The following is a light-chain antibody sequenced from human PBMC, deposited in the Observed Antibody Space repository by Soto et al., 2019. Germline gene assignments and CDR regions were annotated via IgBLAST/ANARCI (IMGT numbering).Light chain of an antibody. Sequence: QSVLTQPPSVSAAPGQKVTISCSGSSSNIGNNYVSWYQQLPGTAPKLLIYENNKQPSGIPDRFSGSKSGTSATLGITGLQTGDEADYYCGTWDSSLSAYVFRTGTKLTVL. CDR1: SSNIGNNY. J-gene: IGLJ1*01. CDR3: GTWDSSLSAYV. CDR2: ENN. V-gene: IGLV1-51*02.